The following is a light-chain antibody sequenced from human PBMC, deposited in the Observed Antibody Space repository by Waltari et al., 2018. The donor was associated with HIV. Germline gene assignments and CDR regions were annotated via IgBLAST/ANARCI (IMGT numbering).Light chain of an antibody. Sequence: QSALTQPPSASGSPGQSVTISCTGTSSDVGGSKYVSWYQQPPGKPPNLKIYAVNQRPSGVPDRVSGSKSANTASLTVSGLQADDEADYYCNSYAGSNNWVFGGGTKLTVL. V-gene: IGLV2-8*01. CDR3: NSYAGSNNWV. CDR2: AVN. CDR1: SSDVGGSKY. J-gene: IGLJ3*02.